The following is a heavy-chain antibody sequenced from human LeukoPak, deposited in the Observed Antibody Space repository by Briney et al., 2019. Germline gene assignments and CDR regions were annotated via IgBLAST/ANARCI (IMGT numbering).Heavy chain of an antibody. V-gene: IGHV1-69*02. CDR3: ARLGGGGDEYFQH. CDR2: IIPILGIA. J-gene: IGHJ1*01. D-gene: IGHD2-21*01. CDR1: GGTFSSYT. Sequence: SVKVSCKASGGTFSSYTISWVRQAPGQGLEWMGRIIPILGIANYAQKFQGRVTITADKSTSTAYMELSSLRSEDTAVYYCARLGGGGDEYFQHWGQGTLVTVPS.